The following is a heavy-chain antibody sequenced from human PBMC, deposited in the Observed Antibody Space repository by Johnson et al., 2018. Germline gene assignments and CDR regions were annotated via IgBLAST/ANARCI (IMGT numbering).Heavy chain of an antibody. CDR1: GFTFSSYG. D-gene: IGHD6-13*01. CDR3: ARDPIVSIRVAAAGTTFDY. CDR2: ISYDGSNK. J-gene: IGHJ4*02. V-gene: IGHV3-30*03. Sequence: QVQLVQSGGGVVQPGRSLRLSCAASGFTFSSYGMHWVRQAPGKGLEWVAIISYDGSNKYYADSVKGRFTISRDNSKNTLYLQMNSLRAEDTAVYYCARDPIVSIRVAAAGTTFDYWGQGTLVTVSS.